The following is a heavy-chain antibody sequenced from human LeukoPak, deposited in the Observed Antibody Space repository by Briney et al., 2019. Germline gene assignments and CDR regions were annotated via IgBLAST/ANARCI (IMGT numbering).Heavy chain of an antibody. CDR2: ISASGGST. J-gene: IGHJ4*02. V-gene: IGHV3-23*01. CDR1: GFTFNTYA. D-gene: IGHD3-9*01. CDR3: AKGTLYDILTGLDY. Sequence: GGSLRLSCAASGFTFNTYAMSWVRQAPGKGLEWVSGISASGGSTYYADSVKGRFTISKDNSKNTLYLQMNSLRAEDTAVYYCAKGTLYDILTGLDYWGQGTLVTVSS.